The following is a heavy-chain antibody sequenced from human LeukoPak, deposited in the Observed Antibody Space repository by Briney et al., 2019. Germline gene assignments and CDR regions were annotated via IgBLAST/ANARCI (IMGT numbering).Heavy chain of an antibody. J-gene: IGHJ3*02. CDR3: ARVGRRPYDAFDI. D-gene: IGHD1-1*01. Sequence: RASVKVSCKASTYTFTSYYMHWVRQAPGQGLEWMGIINPSGGSTSYAQKFQGRVTMTRDTSTSTVYMELSSLRSEDTAVYYCARVGRRPYDAFDIWGQGTTVTVSS. CDR1: TYTFTSYY. V-gene: IGHV1-46*01. CDR2: INPSGGST.